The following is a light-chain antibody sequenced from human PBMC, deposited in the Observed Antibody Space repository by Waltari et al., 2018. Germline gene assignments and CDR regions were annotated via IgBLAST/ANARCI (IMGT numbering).Light chain of an antibody. CDR1: SSDVGGYNY. J-gene: IGLJ2*01. Sequence: QSALTQPRSVSGSPGQSVTISCTGTSSDVGGYNYVSWYQQYPGKAPKLMIYEVTKRPSVVADRFSGSKSGNTASLTISGLQAEDEADYYCCSYGGSKLIFGGGTKLTVL. CDR2: EVT. CDR3: CSYGGSKLI. V-gene: IGLV2-11*01.